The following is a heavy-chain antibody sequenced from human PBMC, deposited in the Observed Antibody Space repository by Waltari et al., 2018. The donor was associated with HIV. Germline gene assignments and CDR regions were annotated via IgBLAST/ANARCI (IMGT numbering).Heavy chain of an antibody. Sequence: EVHLVESGVGLVKPGGSLRLSCAASGFTFSNAWLGWVRQAPWKGLEWVGRIKSKTEGGTTDYAASVKGRFTISRDDSKNTLYLQMNSLKTEDAAVYYCTTGLSGGWGQGTLVTVSS. V-gene: IGHV3-15*01. CDR2: IKSKTEGGTT. J-gene: IGHJ4*02. CDR3: TTGLSGG. D-gene: IGHD3-16*01. CDR1: GFTFSNAW.